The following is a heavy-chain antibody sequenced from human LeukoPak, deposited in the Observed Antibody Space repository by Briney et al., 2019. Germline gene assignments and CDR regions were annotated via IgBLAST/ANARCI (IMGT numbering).Heavy chain of an antibody. CDR1: GGSISSGSYY. Sequence: PSQTLSLTCTVSGGSISSGSYYWSWLRQPAGKGLEWIGRIYTSGSTNYNSSLKSRVTISVDTSKNEFSLKLTSVTAADTAVYYCATSRRGAFDIWGQGTMVTVSS. J-gene: IGHJ3*02. D-gene: IGHD3-10*01. CDR2: IYTSGST. V-gene: IGHV4-61*02. CDR3: ATSRRGAFDI.